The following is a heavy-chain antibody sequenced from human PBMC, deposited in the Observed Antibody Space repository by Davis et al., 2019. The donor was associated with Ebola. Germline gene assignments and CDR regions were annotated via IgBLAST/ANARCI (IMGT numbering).Heavy chain of an antibody. Sequence: SETLSLTCTVSGGSISSYYWSWIRQPPGKGLEWIGYIYYSGSTNYNPSLKSRVTISVDTSKNQFSLKLSSVTAADTAVYYCARDLATPKGVQWEVSLNYWGQGTLVTVSS. CDR3: ARDLATPKGVQWEVSLNY. D-gene: IGHD1-26*01. V-gene: IGHV4-59*01. CDR2: IYYSGST. J-gene: IGHJ4*02. CDR1: GGSISSYY.